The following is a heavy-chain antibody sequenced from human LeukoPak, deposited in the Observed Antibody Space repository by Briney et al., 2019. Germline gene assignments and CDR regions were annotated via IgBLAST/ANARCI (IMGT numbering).Heavy chain of an antibody. D-gene: IGHD2-2*01. Sequence: ASVKVSCKASGYTFTGYYMHWVRQAPGQGLERMGWINPNSGGTNYAQKFQGRVTMTRDTSISTAYMELSRLRSDDTAVYYCARDRGYCSSTSCGFDYWGQGTLVTVSS. CDR2: INPNSGGT. V-gene: IGHV1-2*02. CDR3: ARDRGYCSSTSCGFDY. J-gene: IGHJ4*02. CDR1: GYTFTGYY.